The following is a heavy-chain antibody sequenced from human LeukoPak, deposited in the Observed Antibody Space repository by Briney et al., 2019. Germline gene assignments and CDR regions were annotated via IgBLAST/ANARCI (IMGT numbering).Heavy chain of an antibody. D-gene: IGHD2-8*01. CDR3: ARKRGVFDY. J-gene: IGHJ4*02. V-gene: IGHV3-7*01. Sequence: GWSLRLSCAASVLTFSSYWMSWVRQAPGKGPEWVANIKEGGREKYYVNSVKGRFTISRNNAKNSLYLQMNSLKAEDTAVYYCARKRGVFDYWGQGTLVTVSS. CDR2: IKEGGREK. CDR1: VLTFSSYW.